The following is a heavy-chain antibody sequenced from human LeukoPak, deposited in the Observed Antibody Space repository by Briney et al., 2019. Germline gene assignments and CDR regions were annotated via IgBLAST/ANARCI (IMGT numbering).Heavy chain of an antibody. Sequence: GGSLRLSCAASGFTFSASWMHWVRQAPGKGLEWVSAISGSGGSTYYADSVKGRFTISRDNSKNTLYLQMNSLRAEDTAVYYCAKTDQYDILTGYYYFDYWGQGTLVTVSS. V-gene: IGHV3-23*01. CDR3: AKTDQYDILTGYYYFDY. J-gene: IGHJ4*02. D-gene: IGHD3-9*01. CDR1: GFTFSASW. CDR2: ISGSGGST.